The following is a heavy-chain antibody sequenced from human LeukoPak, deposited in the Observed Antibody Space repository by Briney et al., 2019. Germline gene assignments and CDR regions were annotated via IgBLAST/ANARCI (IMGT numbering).Heavy chain of an antibody. Sequence: PGGSLRLLCAASGFTFSDYYMRWIRQAPGEGLVGISYISSSGSTIYYADSVKAPFTISRDNATNSPYLQMNSLTAEDTAVYYCARERAIPSLRPYYFDYWGQGTLVTVSS. D-gene: IGHD2-2*01. CDR2: ISSSGSTI. CDR1: GFTFSDYY. J-gene: IGHJ4*02. CDR3: ARERAIPSLRPYYFDY. V-gene: IGHV3-11*01.